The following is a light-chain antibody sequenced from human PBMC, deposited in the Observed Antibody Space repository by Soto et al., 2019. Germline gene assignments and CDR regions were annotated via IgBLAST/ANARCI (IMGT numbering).Light chain of an antibody. CDR3: QRYNDWPRT. CDR1: QRVSAN. CDR2: GAS. V-gene: IGKV3-15*01. Sequence: NVLTQSPGTLPVSPGETVTLSCTASQRVSANYLAWYQVKRGQAPRLLIYGASTRATGIPARFSGSGSGTEFTLTISTLQSEDFAVYYCQRYNDWPRTFGQGTKVEIK. J-gene: IGKJ1*01.